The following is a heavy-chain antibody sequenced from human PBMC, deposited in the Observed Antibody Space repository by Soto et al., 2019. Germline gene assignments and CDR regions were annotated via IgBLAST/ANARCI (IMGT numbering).Heavy chain of an antibody. D-gene: IGHD3-16*01. CDR2: ISSSSGFL. Sequence: GGSLRLSCAASGFTFSTDSMNWVRQSPGKGLEWVSSISSSSGFLYYADSVRGRFTISRDNAKKSLYLQMNSLRAEDTAVYYCAKDRDPIFHAGESFGYSIDVWGQGTLVTVSS. V-gene: IGHV3-21*01. CDR3: AKDRDPIFHAGESFGYSIDV. J-gene: IGHJ4*02. CDR1: GFTFSTDS.